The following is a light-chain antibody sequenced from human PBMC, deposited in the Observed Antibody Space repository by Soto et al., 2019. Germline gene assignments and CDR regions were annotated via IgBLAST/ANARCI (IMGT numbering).Light chain of an antibody. CDR3: HSYDSSLSGSV. V-gene: IGLV1-40*01. Sequence: QSVLTQPPSVSVAPRKRVTIACTGILSNIVAGYEVHWYQPLPGTAPKLLIYRTNNRPSGVPDRFSGSKSGTSASLDINGLPAEDEADYYCHSYDSSLSGSVFGGGTKVTVL. CDR2: RTN. CDR1: LSNIVAGYE. J-gene: IGLJ3*02.